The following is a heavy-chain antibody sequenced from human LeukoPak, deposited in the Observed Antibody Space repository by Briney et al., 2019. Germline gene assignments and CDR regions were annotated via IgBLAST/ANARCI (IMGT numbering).Heavy chain of an antibody. D-gene: IGHD6-19*01. CDR1: GASTGIYY. V-gene: IGHV4-59*01. J-gene: IGHJ4*02. Sequence: SETLSLTCTVSGASTGIYYWGWIRQSPGKRRKWIGYIYDSGSTNYNPSLKSRVTMSVDTSKNQFSLKLNSVTAADTAVYYCARHGSGWSFDYWGQGTLVTVSS. CDR3: ARHGSGWSFDY. CDR2: IYDSGST.